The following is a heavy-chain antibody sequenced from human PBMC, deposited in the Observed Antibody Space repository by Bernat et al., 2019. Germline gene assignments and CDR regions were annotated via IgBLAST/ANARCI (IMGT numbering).Heavy chain of an antibody. Sequence: QVQLVQSGAEVKKPGASVKVSCKASGYTFTGYYMHWVRQAPGQGLEWMGWINPNSGGTNYAQKFQGWVTMTRDTSISTVYMELSRLRSDDTAGDYCGRALSRSSRRAVLDYWGQGTLVTVSS. CDR2: INPNSGGT. J-gene: IGHJ4*02. V-gene: IGHV1-2*04. CDR1: GYTFTGYY. D-gene: IGHD6-6*01. CDR3: GRALSRSSRRAVLDY.